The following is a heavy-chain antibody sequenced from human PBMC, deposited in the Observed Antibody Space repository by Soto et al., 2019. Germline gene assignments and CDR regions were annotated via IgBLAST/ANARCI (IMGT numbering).Heavy chain of an antibody. V-gene: IGHV4-59*01. CDR1: GGSISSYY. D-gene: IGHD3-9*01. CDR2: IYYSGST. Sequence: SETLSLTCTVSGGSISSYYWSWIRQPPGKGLEWIGYIYYSGSTNYNPSLKSRVTISVDTSKNQFSLKLSSVTAADTAVYYCVRGYYDILTGYYYYYMDVWGKGTTVTVSS. CDR3: VRGYYDILTGYYYYYMDV. J-gene: IGHJ6*03.